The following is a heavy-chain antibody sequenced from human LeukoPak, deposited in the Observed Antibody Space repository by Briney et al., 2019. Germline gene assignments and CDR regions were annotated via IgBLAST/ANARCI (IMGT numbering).Heavy chain of an antibody. J-gene: IGHJ4*02. V-gene: IGHV4-31*03. D-gene: IGHD5-24*01. CDR2: IYYSGST. Sequence: SETLSLTRTVSGGSISSGGYYWSWIRQHPGKGLEWIGYIYYSGSTYYNPSLKSRVTISVDTSKNQFSLKLSSVTAADTAVYYCASLPGRDGYNRMWGQGTLVTVSS. CDR3: ASLPGRDGYNRM. CDR1: GGSISSGGYY.